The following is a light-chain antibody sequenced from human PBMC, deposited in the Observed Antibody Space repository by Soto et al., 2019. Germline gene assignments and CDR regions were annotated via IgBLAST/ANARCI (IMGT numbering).Light chain of an antibody. J-gene: IGKJ1*01. CDR1: QSLSTW. CDR3: QQYNSYWT. V-gene: IGKV1-5*01. Sequence: DIRMTQSPSTLSASVGDRVTITCRASQSLSTWLAWYQQKPGKVPKLLIYDASTLESGVPSRFSGSGSGTEFTLTISSLQSDDFATYYCQQYNSYWTLGQGTKVDI. CDR2: DAS.